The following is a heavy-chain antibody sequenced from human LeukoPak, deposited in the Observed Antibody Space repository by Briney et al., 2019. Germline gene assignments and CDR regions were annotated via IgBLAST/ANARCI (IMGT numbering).Heavy chain of an antibody. CDR3: ARAYSSSSYRPYFDY. Sequence: GGSLRLSCAASGFTSSSYGMHWVRQAPGKGLEWVAVIWYDGSNKYYADPVKGRFTISRDNSKNTLYLQMNSLRAEDTAVYYCARAYSSSSYRPYFDYWGQGTLVTVSS. D-gene: IGHD6-6*01. J-gene: IGHJ4*02. CDR1: GFTSSSYG. V-gene: IGHV3-33*01. CDR2: IWYDGSNK.